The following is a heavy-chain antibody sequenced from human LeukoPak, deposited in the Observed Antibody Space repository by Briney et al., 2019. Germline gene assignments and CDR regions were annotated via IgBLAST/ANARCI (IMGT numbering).Heavy chain of an antibody. D-gene: IGHD6-13*01. CDR2: IHYTGGT. Sequence: NPSETLSLTCTVSGDSISGYYWSWIRLPPGKGLEWIGYIHYTGGTNYSPSFKSRVTMSVDTSKNQFSLKLNSVTAADTAVYYCARGGVGSWYGDIWGQETMVTVSS. CDR1: GDSISGYY. CDR3: ARGGVGSWYGDI. V-gene: IGHV4-59*01. J-gene: IGHJ3*02.